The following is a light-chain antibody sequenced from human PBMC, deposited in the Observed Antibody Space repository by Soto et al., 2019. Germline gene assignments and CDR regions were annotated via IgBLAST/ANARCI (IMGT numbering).Light chain of an antibody. Sequence: QSALTQPPSVSGSPGQSVTISCTGTSSDIGSYNRVSWHQQPPGTAPKLIIYEVRNRPSGVPDRFSGSKSGNTASLTISGLQAEDEADYYCSLYTTTSTVIFGGGTKLTVL. CDR2: EVR. CDR1: SSDIGSYNR. CDR3: SLYTTTSTVI. V-gene: IGLV2-18*01. J-gene: IGLJ2*01.